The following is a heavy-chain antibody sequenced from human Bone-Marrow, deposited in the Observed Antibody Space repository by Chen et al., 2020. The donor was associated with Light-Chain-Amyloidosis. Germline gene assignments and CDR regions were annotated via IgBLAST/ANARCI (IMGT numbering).Heavy chain of an antibody. J-gene: IGHJ5*02. CDR3: ARDVTRDYGEGYRGWFDP. V-gene: IGHV4-39*07. CDR2: VYYTGTT. Sequence: QLQLQESGPGQVKALETLSLTCIVSGDSINSRNHCWGWNRQPPGKGLEWIGSVYYTGTTYYNPSLKSRVTMSIDMSKNQFTLQLTSVTAADTAFYYCARDVTRDYGEGYRGWFDPWGQGTQVIVST. CDR1: GDSINSRNHC. D-gene: IGHD4-17*01.